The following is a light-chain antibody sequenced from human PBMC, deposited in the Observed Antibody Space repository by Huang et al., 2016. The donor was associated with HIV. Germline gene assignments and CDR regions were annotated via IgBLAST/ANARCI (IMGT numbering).Light chain of an antibody. CDR3: QQRSNWPPRTT. CDR2: DAS. CDR1: QSVSSY. J-gene: IGKJ4*01. V-gene: IGKV3-11*01. Sequence: EIVLTQSPATLSLSPGERATLSCRASQSVSSYLAWYQQKPGQAPRLRIYDASNRATGIPARFSCSGSGTDFTLTISSLEPEDFAVYYCQQRSNWPPRTTFGGGTKVEIK.